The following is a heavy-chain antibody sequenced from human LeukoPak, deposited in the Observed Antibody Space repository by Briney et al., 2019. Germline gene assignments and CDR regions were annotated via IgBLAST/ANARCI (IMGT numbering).Heavy chain of an antibody. D-gene: IGHD3-10*01. CDR1: GFTFSSYD. Sequence: GGSLRLSCAASGFTFSSYDMHWVRQATGKGLEWVSAIGTAGDTYYPGSVKGRFAISRENAKNSLYLQMNSLRAGDTAVYYCARDYGSGSYYRGFDYWGQGTLVTVSS. V-gene: IGHV3-13*01. J-gene: IGHJ4*02. CDR3: ARDYGSGSYYRGFDY. CDR2: IGTAGDT.